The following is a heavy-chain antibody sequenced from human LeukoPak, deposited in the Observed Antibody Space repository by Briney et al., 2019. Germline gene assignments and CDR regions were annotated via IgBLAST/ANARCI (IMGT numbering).Heavy chain of an antibody. CDR3: ARDQRDSSGYYYESTDY. CDR2: ISAYNGNT. Sequence: GASVKVSCKASGYTFTSYGISWVRQAPGQGLEWMGWISAYNGNTNYAQKLQGRVTMTTDTSTSTAYMELRSPRSDDTAVYYCARDQRDSSGYYYESTDYWGQGTLVTVSS. D-gene: IGHD3-22*01. J-gene: IGHJ4*02. CDR1: GYTFTSYG. V-gene: IGHV1-18*01.